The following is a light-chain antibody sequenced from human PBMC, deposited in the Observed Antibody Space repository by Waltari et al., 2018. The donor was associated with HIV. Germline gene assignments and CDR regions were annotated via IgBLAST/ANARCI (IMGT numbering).Light chain of an antibody. J-gene: IGLJ3*02. V-gene: IGLV3-21*04. CDR2: YDS. CDR3: QVWHISTDHWV. CDR1: NIGSKG. Sequence: SYVLTQPPSVSVAPGKTASITCEAANIGSKGVHWYQQKHGQAPTLFIYYDSDRPSGTPERFSGSNSGNTATLTISRVEAGDEADYYCQVWHISTDHWVFGAGTKLTVV.